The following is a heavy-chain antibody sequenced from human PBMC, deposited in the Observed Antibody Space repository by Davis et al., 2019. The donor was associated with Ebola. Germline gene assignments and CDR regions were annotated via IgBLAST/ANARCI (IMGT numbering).Heavy chain of an antibody. CDR1: GFSFNDYA. D-gene: IGHD2-15*01. Sequence: GESLKTSCAASGFSFNDYAMSSVRQSQVKGLEWVSLITGLDGKTYYTDSVKGRFIISRDRSKNTLYLQMDSLRVEDTAIYYCVKGGGESWSSGIGSWCQGALVTVSS. CDR2: ITGLDGKT. V-gene: IGHV3-23*01. J-gene: IGHJ5*02. CDR3: VKGGGESWSSGIGS.